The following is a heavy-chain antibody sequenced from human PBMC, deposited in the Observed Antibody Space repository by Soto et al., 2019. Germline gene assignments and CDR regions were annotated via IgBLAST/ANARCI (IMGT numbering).Heavy chain of an antibody. Sequence: QVQLVQSGAEVKKPGSSVKVSCKASGGTFSSYAISWVRQAPGQGLEWMGGIIPIFGTANYAQKFQGRVTITADESTSTAYMGLSSLRSEDTAVYYCARSMITFGGVIGHMGYWGQGTLVTVSS. V-gene: IGHV1-69*12. D-gene: IGHD3-16*02. J-gene: IGHJ4*02. CDR1: GGTFSSYA. CDR2: IIPIFGTA. CDR3: ARSMITFGGVIGHMGY.